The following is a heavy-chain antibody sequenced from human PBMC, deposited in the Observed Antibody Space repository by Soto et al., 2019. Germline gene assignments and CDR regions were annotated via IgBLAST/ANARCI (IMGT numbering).Heavy chain of an antibody. CDR3: AKGMDNAKIHH. CDR2: IHSDGNT. J-gene: IGHJ1*01. V-gene: IGHV3-66*01. D-gene: IGHD1-1*01. Sequence: EVQVVESGGDLVQPGGSLRLSCAVSGFTGSYMTWVRQAPGKGLEWVSFIHSDGNTFYADTVKGRFTISGDKSKNTVSLQMNSLRAEDTAVYYCAKGMDNAKIHHWGQGTLVTVSS. CDR1: GFTGSY.